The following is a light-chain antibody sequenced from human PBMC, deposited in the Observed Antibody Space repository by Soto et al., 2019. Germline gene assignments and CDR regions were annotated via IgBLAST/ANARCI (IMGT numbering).Light chain of an antibody. J-gene: IGLJ1*01. CDR1: HNDIGTYDY. CDR3: SSFTSDRIYV. Sequence: SVLTQPTSVSGSPGQSITISCTGNHNDIGTYDYVSWYQQHPGRAPRLLIYGVTTRPSGISDRFSASKSGLTASLTISGLQPEDEADYYCSSFTSDRIYVLGLGTKVTV. CDR2: GVT. V-gene: IGLV2-14*03.